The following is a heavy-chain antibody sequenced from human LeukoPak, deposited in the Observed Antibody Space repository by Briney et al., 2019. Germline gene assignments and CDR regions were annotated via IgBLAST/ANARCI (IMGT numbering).Heavy chain of an antibody. Sequence: GGSLRLSCPASGFTFGDHAMSWVRQAPGKGLEWVGFIRSKAYGGTTEYAASVKGRFTISRDDSKSIAYLQMNSLKTEDTAVYYCTRDLDPLGYCSSTSCYRTDIFDYWGQGTLVTVSS. V-gene: IGHV3-49*04. CDR2: IRSKAYGGTT. D-gene: IGHD2-2*01. CDR3: TRDLDPLGYCSSTSCYRTDIFDY. CDR1: GFTFGDHA. J-gene: IGHJ4*02.